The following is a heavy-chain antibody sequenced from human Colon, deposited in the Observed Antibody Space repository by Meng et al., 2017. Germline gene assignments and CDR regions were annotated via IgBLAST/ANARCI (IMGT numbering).Heavy chain of an antibody. J-gene: IGHJ4*02. CDR1: GGSITTNSY. Sequence: VQLLGAGPGLVKPSGPLSVTCAVSGGSITTNSYWSWVRQSPEKGLEWIGQIDHRGDPYYNPSLKSRVTMSVDRSKSQVSLQLTSVTAADTAVYYCARHGGYYQDYWGQGTLVTVSS. CDR3: ARHGGYYQDY. V-gene: IGHV4-4*02. D-gene: IGHD4-23*01. CDR2: IDHRGDP.